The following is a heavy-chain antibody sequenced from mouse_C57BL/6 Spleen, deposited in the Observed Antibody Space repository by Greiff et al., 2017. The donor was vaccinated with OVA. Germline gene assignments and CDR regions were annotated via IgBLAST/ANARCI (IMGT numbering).Heavy chain of an antibody. J-gene: IGHJ2*01. V-gene: IGHV1-55*01. Sequence: HVQLKQPGAELVKPGASVKMSCKASGYTFTSYWITWVKQRPGQGLEWIGDIYPGSGSTNYNEKFKSKATLTVDTSSSTAYMQLSSLTSEDSAVYYCARRRGYFDYWGQGTTLTVSS. CDR2: IYPGSGST. CDR1: GYTFTSYW. CDR3: ARRRGYFDY.